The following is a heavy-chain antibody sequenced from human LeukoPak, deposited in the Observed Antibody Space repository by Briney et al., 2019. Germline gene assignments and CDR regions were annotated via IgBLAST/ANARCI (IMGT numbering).Heavy chain of an antibody. CDR1: GFTFSSYS. CDR3: ARDHLGGGTTFYYYYGMDV. V-gene: IGHV3-21*01. D-gene: IGHD1-1*01. Sequence: KPGGFLRLSCAASGFTFSSYSMNWVRQAPGKGLEWVSSISSSSYIYYADSVKGRFTISRDNAKNSLYLQMNSLRAEDTAVYYCARDHLGGGTTFYYYYGMDVWGQGTTVTVSS. J-gene: IGHJ6*02. CDR2: ISSSSYI.